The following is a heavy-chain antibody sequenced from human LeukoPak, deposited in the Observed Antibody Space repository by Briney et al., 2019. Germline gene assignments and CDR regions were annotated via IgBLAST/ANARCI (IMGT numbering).Heavy chain of an antibody. Sequence: GGSLRLSCAASGFTFSSYWMHWVRQAPGKGLVWVSRINSDGSSTSYADSVKGRFTISRDNAKNSLYLQMNSLRAEDTAVYYCATILLWFGGGRSPWDDYWGQGTLVTVSS. J-gene: IGHJ4*02. CDR1: GFTFSSYW. CDR2: INSDGSST. V-gene: IGHV3-74*01. D-gene: IGHD3-10*01. CDR3: ATILLWFGGGRSPWDDY.